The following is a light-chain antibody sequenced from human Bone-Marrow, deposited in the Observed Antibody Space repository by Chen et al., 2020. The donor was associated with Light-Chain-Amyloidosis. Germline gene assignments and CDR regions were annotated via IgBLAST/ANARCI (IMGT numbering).Light chain of an antibody. CDR2: EVS. CDR1: QSLRDIKTY. Sequence: DIVMTQTPLSLSVTPGQPASISCKSSQSLRDIKTYLYWYLQKPGQSPQLLIYEVSNWFSGVPDRFSGSGSETDFTLKISRVEAEDVGVYYCMQSIQLPLTFGGGTKVEIK. J-gene: IGKJ4*01. V-gene: IGKV2D-29*02. CDR3: MQSIQLPLT.